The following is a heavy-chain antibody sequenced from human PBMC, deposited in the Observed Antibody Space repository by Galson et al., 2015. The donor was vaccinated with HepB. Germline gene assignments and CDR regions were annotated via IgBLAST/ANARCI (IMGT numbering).Heavy chain of an antibody. CDR2: MYYSGTT. V-gene: IGHV4-39*07. D-gene: IGHD1-26*01. CDR3: ASGAGASHNWFDP. CDR1: DDSISSRPYY. Sequence: ETLSLTCTVSDDSISSRPYYWGWIRQPPGKGLEWIVSMYYSGTTYYNPSLKSRVTISVDTSKNQFSLKLSSVTAADTAVYYCASGAGASHNWFDPWGQGTLVTVSS. J-gene: IGHJ5*02.